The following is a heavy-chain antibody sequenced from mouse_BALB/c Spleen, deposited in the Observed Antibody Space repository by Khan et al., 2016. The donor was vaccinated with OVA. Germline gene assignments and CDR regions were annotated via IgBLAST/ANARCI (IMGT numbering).Heavy chain of an antibody. V-gene: IGHV5-4*02. CDR3: IRVYYGDPFAY. Sequence: EVELVESGGGLVKPGGSLKLSCEASGFTFSDYYMYWVRQTPEKRLEWVATISDVGSYIYYLDNVKGRFTISRDNANNNLYLQRNSLKSEDTAMYYCIRVYYGDPFAYWGHGTLVTVSA. CDR1: GFTFSDYY. D-gene: IGHD2-13*01. J-gene: IGHJ3*01. CDR2: ISDVGSYI.